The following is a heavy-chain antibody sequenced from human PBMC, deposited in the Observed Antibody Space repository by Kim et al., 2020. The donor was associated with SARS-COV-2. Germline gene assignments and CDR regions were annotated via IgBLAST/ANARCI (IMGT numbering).Heavy chain of an antibody. J-gene: IGHJ6*02. CDR3: AVKVFEPGPTPFYGMDV. D-gene: IGHD3-10*02. Sequence: SVKVSCKASGGTFSSYAISWVRQAPGQGLEWMGGIIPIFGTANYAQKFQGRVTITADESTSTAYMELSSLRSEDTAVYYCAVKVFEPGPTPFYGMDVWGQGTTVTVSS. CDR1: GGTFSSYA. V-gene: IGHV1-69*13. CDR2: IIPIFGTA.